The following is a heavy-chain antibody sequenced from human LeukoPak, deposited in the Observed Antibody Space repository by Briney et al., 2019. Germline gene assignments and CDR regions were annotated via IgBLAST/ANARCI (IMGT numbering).Heavy chain of an antibody. Sequence: PSETLSLTCTVSSGPITSGGFYWSWIRQPPGKGLEWIGEINHSGSTNYNPSLKSRVTISVDTSKNQFSLKLSSVTAADTAVYYCARERNFGGQYYYYYMDVWGKGTTVTVSS. J-gene: IGHJ6*03. CDR2: INHSGST. CDR3: ARERNFGGQYYYYYMDV. V-gene: IGHV4-39*07. D-gene: IGHD3-3*01. CDR1: SGPITSGGFY.